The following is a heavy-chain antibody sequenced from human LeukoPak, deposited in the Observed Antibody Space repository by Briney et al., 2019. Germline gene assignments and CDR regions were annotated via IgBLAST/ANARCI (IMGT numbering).Heavy chain of an antibody. CDR2: IYHSGST. CDR1: GYSISSGYY. Sequence: SETLSLTCTVSGYSISSGYYWGWIRQPPGKGLEWIGSIYHSGSTYYNPSLKSRVTISVDTSKNQFSLKLSSVTAADTAVYYCAKMGLKQWPYNYFDYWGQGTLVTVSS. V-gene: IGHV4-38-2*02. CDR3: AKMGLKQWPYNYFDY. J-gene: IGHJ4*02. D-gene: IGHD6-19*01.